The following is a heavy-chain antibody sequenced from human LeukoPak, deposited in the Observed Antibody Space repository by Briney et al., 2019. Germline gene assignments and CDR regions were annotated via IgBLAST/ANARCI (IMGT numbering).Heavy chain of an antibody. CDR2: IYPDDSDT. Sequence: GASLKISCKGSGYRFTSYWIGWVRQMPGKGLEWMGIIYPDDSDTRYSPSFEGQVIISVDKSISTAYLQWSSLKASDTATYYCARHGHCTNGVCYSNYYYYMDVWGKGTTVTVSS. D-gene: IGHD2-8*01. CDR1: GYRFTSYW. CDR3: ARHGHCTNGVCYSNYYYYMDV. J-gene: IGHJ6*03. V-gene: IGHV5-51*01.